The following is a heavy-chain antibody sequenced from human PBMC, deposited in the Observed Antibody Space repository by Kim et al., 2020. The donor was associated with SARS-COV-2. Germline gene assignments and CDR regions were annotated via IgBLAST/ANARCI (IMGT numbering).Heavy chain of an antibody. Sequence: NPPLKSRVTISVETSKNQFSLKLSSVTAADTAVYYCARLPSGSSWYESVYWGQGTLVTVSS. CDR3: ARLPSGSSWYESVY. J-gene: IGHJ4*02. V-gene: IGHV4-39*01. D-gene: IGHD6-13*01.